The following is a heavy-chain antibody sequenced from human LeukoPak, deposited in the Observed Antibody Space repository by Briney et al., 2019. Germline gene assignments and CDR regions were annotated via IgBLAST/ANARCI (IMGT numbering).Heavy chain of an antibody. J-gene: IGHJ4*02. CDR3: ARSNQAGDY. V-gene: IGHV3-74*01. CDR1: GFTFSSYW. Sequence: PGSSLRLSCAASGFTFSSYWMHWVRQVPGKGLVWVARINPGGSSITYADSVKGRFTISRDNAKNTLYLQMDSLRAEDTGVYYCARSNQAGDYWGQGTLVTVSS. D-gene: IGHD1-14*01. CDR2: INPGGSSI.